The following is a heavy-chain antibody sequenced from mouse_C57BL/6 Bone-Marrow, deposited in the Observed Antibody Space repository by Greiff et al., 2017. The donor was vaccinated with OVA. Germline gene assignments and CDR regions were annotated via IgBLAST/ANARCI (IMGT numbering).Heavy chain of an antibody. J-gene: IGHJ1*03. D-gene: IGHD6-1*01. CDR1: GYTFTDYN. CDR3: ARSSETQWYFDV. Sequence: EVQLQQSGPELVKPGASVKIPCKASGYTFTDYNMDWVKQSHGKSLEWIGDINPNNGGTIYNQKFKGKATLTVDKSSSTAYMELRSLTSEDTAVYYCARSSETQWYFDVWGTGTTVTVSS. CDR2: INPNNGGT. V-gene: IGHV1-18*01.